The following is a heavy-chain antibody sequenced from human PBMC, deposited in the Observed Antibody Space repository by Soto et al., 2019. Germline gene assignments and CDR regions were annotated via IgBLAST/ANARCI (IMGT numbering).Heavy chain of an antibody. J-gene: IGHJ5*02. V-gene: IGHV3-23*01. Sequence: GGSLRLSCAASGFPFSSYAMSWVRQAPGKGLEWVSAISGSGGSTYYADSVKGRFTISRDNSKNTLYLQMNSLRAEDTAVYYCAKDYSSGWSNWFDPWGQGTLVTVSS. CDR3: AKDYSSGWSNWFDP. CDR2: ISGSGGST. CDR1: GFPFSSYA. D-gene: IGHD6-19*01.